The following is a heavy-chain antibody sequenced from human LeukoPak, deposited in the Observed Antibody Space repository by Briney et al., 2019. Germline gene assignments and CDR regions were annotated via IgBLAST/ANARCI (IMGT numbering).Heavy chain of an antibody. J-gene: IGHJ5*02. CDR1: GYTFTGYY. CDR3: ARDRERRLRWFMLNDWFDP. V-gene: IGHV1-2*02. D-gene: IGHD4-23*01. Sequence: GASVKVSCKASGYTFTGYYMHWVRQAPGQGLEWMGWINPNSGGTNYAQKFQGRVTMTRDTSISTAYMELSRLRSDDTAVYYCARDRERRLRWFMLNDWFDPWGQGTLVTVSS. CDR2: INPNSGGT.